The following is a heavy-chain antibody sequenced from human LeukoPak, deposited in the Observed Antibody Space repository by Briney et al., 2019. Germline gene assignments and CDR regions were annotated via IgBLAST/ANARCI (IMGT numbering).Heavy chain of an antibody. CDR1: GYTFTSYY. D-gene: IGHD2-2*01. J-gene: IGHJ4*02. CDR2: INPSGGST. CDR3: ARDVTMDCSSTSCYESYFDY. Sequence: ASVKVSCKASGYTFTSYYMHWVRQAPGQGLEWMGIINPSGGSTSYAQKFQGRVTMTRDTSTGTVYMELSSLRSEDTAVYYCARDVTMDCSSTSCYESYFDYWGQGTLVTVSS. V-gene: IGHV1-46*01.